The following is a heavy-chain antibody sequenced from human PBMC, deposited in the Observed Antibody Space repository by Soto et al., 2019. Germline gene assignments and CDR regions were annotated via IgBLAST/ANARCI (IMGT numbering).Heavy chain of an antibody. V-gene: IGHV1-2*02. CDR3: ARDGCSSTSCSNYNVMAV. D-gene: IGHD2-2*01. CDR2: IHRNSGGT. J-gene: IGHJ6*02. CDR1: GYTFTGYY. Sequence: QVQLVQYGAEVKKPGASVQVSCKASGYTFTGYYMHWERQAPGQEREWMGWIHRNSGGTNYAQKVPVSVTLTRDTSISTAYMELSRLRYDDMAVYYCARDGCSSTSCSNYNVMAVWGRGTTVTVSS.